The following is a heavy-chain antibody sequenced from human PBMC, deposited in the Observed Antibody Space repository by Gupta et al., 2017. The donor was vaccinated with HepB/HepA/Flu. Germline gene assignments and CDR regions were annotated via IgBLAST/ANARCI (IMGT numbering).Heavy chain of an antibody. CDR1: GGSISSSSYY. CDR3: ARPQHYDSSGYGAFWFDP. Sequence: QLQLQESGPGLVKPSETLSLTCTVSGGSISSSSYYWGWIRQPQGKGLEWIGSIYYSGSTYYNPSLKSRVTISVDTSKNQFSLKLSSVTAADTAVYYCARPQHYDSSGYGAFWFDPWGQGTLVTVSS. CDR2: IYYSGST. V-gene: IGHV4-39*01. D-gene: IGHD3-22*01. J-gene: IGHJ5*02.